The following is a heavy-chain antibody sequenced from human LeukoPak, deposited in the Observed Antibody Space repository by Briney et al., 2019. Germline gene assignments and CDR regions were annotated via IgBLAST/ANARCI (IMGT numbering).Heavy chain of an antibody. J-gene: IGHJ4*02. V-gene: IGHV3-30*07. CDR3: VRDSGVGARNDY. D-gene: IGHD1-26*01. CDR2: ISYDGTDK. Sequence: GGSLRLSCAASGFTFSSYAMYWVRQAPGMGLEWVAVISYDGTDKNYADSVKGRFTISRDNAKNTLYLQLNSLRTEDTAVYYCVRDSGVGARNDYWGQGALVTVSS. CDR1: GFTFSSYA.